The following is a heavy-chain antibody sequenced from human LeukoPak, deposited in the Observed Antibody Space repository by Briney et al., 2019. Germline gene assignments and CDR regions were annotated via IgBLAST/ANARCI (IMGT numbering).Heavy chain of an antibody. Sequence: PSETLSLTCTASGGSISSYYWSWIRQPPGKGLEWIGYIYYSGSTNYNPSLKSRVTISVDTSKNQFSLKLSFVTAADTAVYYCARHVHWFGELLGAFDIWGQGTMVTASS. J-gene: IGHJ3*02. CDR1: GGSISSYY. CDR3: ARHVHWFGELLGAFDI. V-gene: IGHV4-59*08. CDR2: IYYSGST. D-gene: IGHD3-10*01.